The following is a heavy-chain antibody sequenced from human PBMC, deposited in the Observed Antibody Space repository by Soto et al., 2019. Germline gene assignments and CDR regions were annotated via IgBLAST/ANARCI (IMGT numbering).Heavy chain of an antibody. J-gene: IGHJ6*02. CDR1: GFTFSGYG. Sequence: QVQLVESGGGVVQPGRSLRLSCAASGFTFSGYGMHWVRQAPGKGLEWVAVISNDALNKYYADSVKGRFAISRDDSRNTLYLQMNNLRAEDTAVYYCARPRRDYYYYYGMDVWGQGTTVTVSS. CDR2: ISNDALNK. V-gene: IGHV3-30*03. CDR3: ARPRRDYYYYYGMDV.